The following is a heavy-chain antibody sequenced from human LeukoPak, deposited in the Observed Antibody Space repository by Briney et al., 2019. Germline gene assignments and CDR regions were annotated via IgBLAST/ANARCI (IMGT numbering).Heavy chain of an antibody. Sequence: SETLSLTCAVYGGSFSGYYWSWIRQPPGKGLEWIGEINHSGSTNYNPSLKSRVTISVDTSKNQFSLKLSSVTAADTAVYYCAREDYYDSSLRGGWGQGTLVTVSS. CDR1: GGSFSGYY. CDR2: INHSGST. J-gene: IGHJ4*02. V-gene: IGHV4-34*01. D-gene: IGHD3-22*01. CDR3: AREDYYDSSLRGG.